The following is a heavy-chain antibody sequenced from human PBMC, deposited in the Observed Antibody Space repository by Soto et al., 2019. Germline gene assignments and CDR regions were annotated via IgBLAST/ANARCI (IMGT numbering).Heavy chain of an antibody. CDR1: GFTFSNAW. Sequence: EVQLVESGGGLVKPGGSLRLSCAASGFTFSNAWMSWVRQAPGKGLEWVGRIKSKTDGGTTDYAAPVKGRFTISRDDSKNTLYLQMNSLKTEDTAVYYCTTDSGDYYAFDIWGQGTMVTVSS. CDR3: TTDSGDYYAFDI. D-gene: IGHD4-17*01. V-gene: IGHV3-15*01. J-gene: IGHJ3*02. CDR2: IKSKTDGGTT.